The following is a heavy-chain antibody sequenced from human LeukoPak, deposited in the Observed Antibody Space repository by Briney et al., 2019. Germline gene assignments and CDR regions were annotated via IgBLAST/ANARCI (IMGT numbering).Heavy chain of an antibody. V-gene: IGHV3-21*01. CDR3: ASCRDFWSGQVPDYYYGMDV. J-gene: IGHJ6*02. Sequence: PGGSLRLSCAASGFTFSSYSMNWVRQAPGKGLEWVSSISSSSSYIYYADSVKGRFTIFRDNAKNSLYLQMNSLRAEDTAVCYCASCRDFWSGQVPDYYYGMDVWGQGTTVTVSS. D-gene: IGHD3-3*01. CDR2: ISSSSSYI. CDR1: GFTFSSYS.